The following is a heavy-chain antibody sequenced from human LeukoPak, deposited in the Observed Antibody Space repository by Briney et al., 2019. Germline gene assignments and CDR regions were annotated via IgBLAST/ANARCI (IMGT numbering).Heavy chain of an antibody. D-gene: IGHD1-26*01. V-gene: IGHV3-30*04. J-gene: IGHJ3*02. Sequence: PGGSLRLSCAASGFTFSSYAMHWVRQAPGKGLEWVAVISYDGSNKYYADSVKGRFTISRDNSKNTLYLQMNSLRAEDRAVYYCARGAHSGSYGPSPPDAFDIWGQGTMVTVSS. CDR1: GFTFSSYA. CDR2: ISYDGSNK. CDR3: ARGAHSGSYGPSPPDAFDI.